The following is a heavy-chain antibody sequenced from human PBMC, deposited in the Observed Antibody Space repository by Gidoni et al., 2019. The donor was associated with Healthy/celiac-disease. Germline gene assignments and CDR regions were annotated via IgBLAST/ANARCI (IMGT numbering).Heavy chain of an antibody. V-gene: IGHV3-49*03. J-gene: IGHJ6*02. CDR3: TREGKATYYYYGMDV. CDR1: GFTFGAYA. D-gene: IGHD1-26*01. CDR2: IRSKAYGGTT. Sequence: EVQLVESGGGLVQPGRSLRLSCTASGFTFGAYAMSWFRQAPGKGLEWVGFIRSKAYGGTTEYAASVKGRFTISRDDSKSIAYLQMNSLKTEDTAVYYCTREGKATYYYYGMDVWGQGTTVTVSS.